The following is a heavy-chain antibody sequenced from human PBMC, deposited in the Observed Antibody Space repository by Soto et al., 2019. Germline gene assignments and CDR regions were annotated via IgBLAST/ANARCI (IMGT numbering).Heavy chain of an antibody. Sequence: QVQLVESGGGVVQPGRSLRLSCAASGFTFSTYAVHWVRQAPGKGLEWVAIISYDGSNRYYADSVKGRFTISRDNSKNTLYLQMNSLRAEDTAVYYCARGYYYDSSAYYYVDAFDVWGQGRMVTVSS. D-gene: IGHD3-22*01. CDR1: GFTFSTYA. CDR3: ARGYYYDSSAYYYVDAFDV. V-gene: IGHV3-30*04. CDR2: ISYDGSNR. J-gene: IGHJ3*01.